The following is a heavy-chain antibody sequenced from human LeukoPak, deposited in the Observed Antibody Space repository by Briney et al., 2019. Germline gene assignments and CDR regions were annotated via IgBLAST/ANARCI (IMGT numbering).Heavy chain of an antibody. Sequence: PGRSLRLSCAASGFTFSSYAMHWVRQAPGKGLEWVAVISYDGSNKYYADSVKGRFTISRDNSKNTLYLQMSSLRAEDTAVYYCAREGDDYDAFDIWGQGTMVTVSS. CDR2: ISYDGSNK. CDR1: GFTFSSYA. CDR3: AREGDDYDAFDI. V-gene: IGHV3-30*04. D-gene: IGHD5-24*01. J-gene: IGHJ3*02.